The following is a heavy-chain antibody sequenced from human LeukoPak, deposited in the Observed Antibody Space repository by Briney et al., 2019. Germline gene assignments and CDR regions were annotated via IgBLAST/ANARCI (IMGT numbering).Heavy chain of an antibody. Sequence: ASVKVSCKASGYTFTCYYMHWVRQAPGQGLEWMGWISAYNGNTHYAQNLQGRVTMTTDTSTSTAYMELKSLRSDDTAVYYCARGGHRRYYYTSGSAFDPWGQGTLVTVSS. CDR3: ARGGHRRYYYTSGSAFDP. D-gene: IGHD3-10*01. V-gene: IGHV1-18*04. J-gene: IGHJ5*02. CDR2: ISAYNGNT. CDR1: GYTFTCYY.